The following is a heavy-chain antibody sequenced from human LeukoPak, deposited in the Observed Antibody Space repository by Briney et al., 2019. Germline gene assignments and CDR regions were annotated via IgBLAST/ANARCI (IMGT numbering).Heavy chain of an antibody. Sequence: SETLSLTCAVYGGSFSGYYWSWIRQPPGKGLEWIGEINHSGSTNYNPSLKSRVTISVDTSKNQFSLKLSSVTAADTAVYYCARVGYSSSWSHEDYWGQGTLVTVSS. CDR3: ARVGYSSSWSHEDY. V-gene: IGHV4-34*01. D-gene: IGHD6-13*01. CDR2: INHSGST. J-gene: IGHJ4*02. CDR1: GGSFSGYY.